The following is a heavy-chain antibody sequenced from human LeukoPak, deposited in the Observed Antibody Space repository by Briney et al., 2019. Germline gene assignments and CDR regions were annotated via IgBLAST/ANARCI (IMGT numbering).Heavy chain of an antibody. CDR3: ARAGIAAGGTHSWFDP. D-gene: IGHD6-13*01. CDR1: GGTFSSYA. CDR2: IIPILGIA. Sequence: GASVKVSCKASGGTFSSYAVRWVRQAPGQGLEWMGRIIPILGIANYAQKFQGRVTITADNSTSTAYMELSSLRSEDTAVYYCARAGIAAGGTHSWFDPWGQGTLVTVSS. V-gene: IGHV1-69*04. J-gene: IGHJ5*02.